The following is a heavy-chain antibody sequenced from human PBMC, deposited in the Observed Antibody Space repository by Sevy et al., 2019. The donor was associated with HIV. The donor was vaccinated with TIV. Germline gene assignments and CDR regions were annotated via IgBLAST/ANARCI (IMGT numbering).Heavy chain of an antibody. J-gene: IGHJ4*02. CDR2: IKSKTDGGTT. V-gene: IGHV3-15*07. D-gene: IGHD5-18*01. Sequence: GGSLRLSCAAPGFTFSNAWMNWVRQAPGKGLERVGRIKSKTDGGTTDYAAPVKGRFTISRDDSKNTLYLQMNSLKTEDTAVYYCTTDGGGYNYGYSFDYWGQGTLVTVSS. CDR1: GFTFSNAW. CDR3: TTDGGGYNYGYSFDY.